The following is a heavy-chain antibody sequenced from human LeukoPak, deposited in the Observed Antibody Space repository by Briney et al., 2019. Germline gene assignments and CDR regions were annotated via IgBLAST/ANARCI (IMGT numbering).Heavy chain of an antibody. V-gene: IGHV1-69*04. J-gene: IGHJ4*02. CDR1: GGIFSSYA. CDR2: IIPILGIA. CDR3: ARDLPPYYFDY. Sequence: ASVKVSCKASGGIFSSYAISWVRQAPGQGLEWMGRIIPILGIANYAQKFQGRVTITADKSTSTAYMDLISLRSEDTAVYYCARDLPPYYFDYWGQGTLVTVSS.